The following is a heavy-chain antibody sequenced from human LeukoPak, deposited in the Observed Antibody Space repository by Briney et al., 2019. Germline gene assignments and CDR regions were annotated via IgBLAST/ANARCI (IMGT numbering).Heavy chain of an antibody. CDR3: ASVCGSSCPRYFDY. CDR1: GYTFTSYD. J-gene: IGHJ4*02. Sequence: GASVKVSCKASGYTFTSYDINWVRQATGQGLEWMGWMNPNSSNTGYAQKFQGRVTMTRNTSISTAYMELSSLRSEDTAVYYCASVCGSSCPRYFDYWGQGTLVTVSS. V-gene: IGHV1-8*01. D-gene: IGHD6-13*01. CDR2: MNPNSSNT.